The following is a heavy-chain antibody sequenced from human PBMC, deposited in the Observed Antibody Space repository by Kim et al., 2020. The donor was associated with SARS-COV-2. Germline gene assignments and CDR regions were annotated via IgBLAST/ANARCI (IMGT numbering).Heavy chain of an antibody. CDR1: GFTFSNYA. V-gene: IGHV3-30*18. D-gene: IGHD4-17*01. Sequence: GGSLRLSCAASGFTFSNYAMHWVRQAPGKGVEWVAVISYDESNKDYADSVKGRFTISRDNSKNTLFLQVNSLRAEDTAVYYCAKDPHILSTVTRGFQYWGQGTLVTVSS. J-gene: IGHJ4*02. CDR2: ISYDESNK. CDR3: AKDPHILSTVTRGFQY.